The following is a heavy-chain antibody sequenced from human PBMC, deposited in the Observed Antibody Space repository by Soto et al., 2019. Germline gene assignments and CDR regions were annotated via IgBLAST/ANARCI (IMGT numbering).Heavy chain of an antibody. D-gene: IGHD6-13*01. CDR3: ASSNIAAAGFYYYGMDV. Sequence: PSETLSLTCTVSGGSINSGDYSWTWIRQPPGKGLEWIGYIYYSGSTNYNPSLKSRVTISVDTSKNQFSLKLSSVTAADTAVYYCASSNIAAAGFYYYGMDVWGRGTTVTVSS. J-gene: IGHJ6*02. CDR1: GGSINSGDYS. CDR2: IYYSGST. V-gene: IGHV4-61*08.